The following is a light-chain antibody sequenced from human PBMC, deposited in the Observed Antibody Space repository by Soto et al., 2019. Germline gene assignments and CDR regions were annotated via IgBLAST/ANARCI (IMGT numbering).Light chain of an antibody. V-gene: IGLV2-14*01. Sequence: QSALIQPASVSGSPGQSITISCTGTTSDVGGYNHVSWFQQHPGKVPKLMIYDVNNRPSGVSNRFSGSKSGNTASLTISGLQAEDVADYYCSSYTNTNTLVFGGGTKLTVL. CDR1: TSDVGGYNH. CDR2: DVN. CDR3: SSYTNTNTLV. J-gene: IGLJ2*01.